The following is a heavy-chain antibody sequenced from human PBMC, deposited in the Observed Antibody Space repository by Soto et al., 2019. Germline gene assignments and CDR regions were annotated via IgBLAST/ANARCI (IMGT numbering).Heavy chain of an antibody. CDR3: ARRGDASGSYFDY. V-gene: IGHV3-23*01. Sequence: GGSLRLSSAASGFIFSNYDMSWVREALGKWLPWVSDIRDTGGITSSAASVKRRFTSSSDNSKNTLDLQMNSLRVEDTVISYFARRGDASGSYFDYWGQGSLVSVSS. D-gene: IGHD3-10*01. J-gene: IGHJ4*02. CDR2: IRDTGGIT. CDR1: GFIFSNYD.